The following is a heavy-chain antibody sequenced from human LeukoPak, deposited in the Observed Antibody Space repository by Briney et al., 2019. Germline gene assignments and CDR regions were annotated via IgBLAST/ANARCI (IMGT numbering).Heavy chain of an antibody. CDR2: IWYDGSNK. CDR1: GFTFSSFG. V-gene: IGHV3-33*08. D-gene: IGHD1-20*01. CDR3: ARGGITGTKYYFDY. J-gene: IGHJ4*02. Sequence: GGSLRLSCAASGFTFSSFGMHWVRQAPGKGLEWVAVIWYDGSNKYYADSVKGRFTISRDNSKNTLYLQMNSLRAEDTAVYYCARGGITGTKYYFDYWGQGTLVTVSS.